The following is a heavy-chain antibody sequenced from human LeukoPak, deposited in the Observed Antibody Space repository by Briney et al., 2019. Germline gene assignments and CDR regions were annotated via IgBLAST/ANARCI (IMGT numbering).Heavy chain of an antibody. Sequence: GGSLRLSCAASGFTFSSDWMSWVRQAPGKGLEWVASIKQDGSETRYVDSVKGRFTIFRDNTKSSLYLQMNSLRAEDTAVYYCARYGLGDTFDIWGQRTVVTVSS. V-gene: IGHV3-7*01. CDR1: GFTFSSDW. CDR3: ARYGLGDTFDI. D-gene: IGHD4-17*01. J-gene: IGHJ3*02. CDR2: IKQDGSET.